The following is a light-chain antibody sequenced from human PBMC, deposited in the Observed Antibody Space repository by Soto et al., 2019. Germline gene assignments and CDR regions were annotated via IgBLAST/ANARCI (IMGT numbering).Light chain of an antibody. V-gene: IGKV1-27*01. CDR2: GAS. J-gene: IGKJ2*01. CDR1: QGINNY. CDR3: QKYNSAPYT. Sequence: DIQMTQSPSSLSASVGDRVTVTCRASQGINNYLAWYQQKPGKVPKLLIYGASTLQSGVPSRFGGSGSGTDYTLTISSLQPEDVATYYCQKYNSAPYTFGQGTKLEIK.